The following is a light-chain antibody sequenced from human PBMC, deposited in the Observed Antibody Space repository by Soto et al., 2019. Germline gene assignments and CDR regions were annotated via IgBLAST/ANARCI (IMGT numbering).Light chain of an antibody. J-gene: IGLJ3*02. Sequence: QSVLAQPASVSGSPGQSITISCTGTSSDVGYFDYVSWYQQHPGKAPKLMIFDVSDRSSGVSDRFSGSKSGNTASLTISGLQAEDEADHFCSSYASGSTHVLFGGGTKLAVL. CDR1: SSDVGYFDY. V-gene: IGLV2-14*03. CDR2: DVS. CDR3: SSYASGSTHVL.